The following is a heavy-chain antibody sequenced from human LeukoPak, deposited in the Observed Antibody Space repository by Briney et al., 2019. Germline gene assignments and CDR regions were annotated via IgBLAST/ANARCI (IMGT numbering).Heavy chain of an antibody. CDR3: ARGKRSGFLNWFDP. CDR1: GYTFTGYY. V-gene: IGHV1-8*02. CDR2: MNPNSGNT. D-gene: IGHD3-10*01. Sequence: ASVKVSCKASGYTFTGYYMHWVRQATGQGLEWVGWMNPNSGNTGYAQKFQGRVTMTRNTSISTAYMELSSLRSEDTAVYYCARGKRSGFLNWFDPWGQGTLVTVSS. J-gene: IGHJ5*02.